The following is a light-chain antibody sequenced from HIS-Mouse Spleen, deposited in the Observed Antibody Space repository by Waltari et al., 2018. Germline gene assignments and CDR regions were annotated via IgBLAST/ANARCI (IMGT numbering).Light chain of an antibody. Sequence: DIVMTQTPLSLSVTPGQPASISCKSSQSLLHSDGKTYLYWYLQKPGQSQQRLIYEVSRRFSGVPDRFSGSGSGTEFTLKISRVEAEDVGVYYCMQGIHLPITFGQGTRLEIK. CDR1: QSLLHSDGKTY. CDR3: MQGIHLPIT. CDR2: EVS. V-gene: IGKV2-29*03. J-gene: IGKJ5*01.